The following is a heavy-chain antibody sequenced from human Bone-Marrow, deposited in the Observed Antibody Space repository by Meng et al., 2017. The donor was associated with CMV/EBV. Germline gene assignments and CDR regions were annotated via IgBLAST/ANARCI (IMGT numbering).Heavy chain of an antibody. CDR2: MNPNSGNT. J-gene: IGHJ6*02. Sequence: ASVKVSCKASGYTFSNYDINWVRQATGQGLEWMGWMNPNSGNTGYAQKFQGRVTITRNTSISTAYMELSSLRSEDTAVYYCARSLAARGKKSHYYGMDVWGQGTTVTVSS. CDR3: ARSLAARGKKSHYYGMDV. V-gene: IGHV1-8*03. D-gene: IGHD6-6*01. CDR1: GYTFSNYD.